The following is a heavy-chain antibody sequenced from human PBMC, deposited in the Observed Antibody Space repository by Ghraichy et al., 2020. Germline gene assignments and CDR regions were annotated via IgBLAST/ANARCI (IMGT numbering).Heavy chain of an antibody. J-gene: IGHJ5*02. Sequence: ETLSLTCSVSGGSISSYYWSWIRQPAGKGLEWIGRIFVGGTTNYNPSLQSRVTMSVDTSKNQVSLRLTSVTAADTAVYYCVRDKKFTGTGSVVYWFDPWGQGTLVTISS. CDR2: IFVGGTT. V-gene: IGHV4-4*07. D-gene: IGHD3/OR15-3a*01. CDR1: GGSISSYY. CDR3: VRDKKFTGTGSVVYWFDP.